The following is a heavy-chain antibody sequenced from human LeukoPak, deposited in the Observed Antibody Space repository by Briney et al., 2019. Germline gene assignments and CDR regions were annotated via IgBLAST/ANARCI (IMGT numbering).Heavy chain of an antibody. CDR3: ARGREVVVPAAYDY. Sequence: PSETLSLTCAVYGGSFSGYYWSWIRQPPGKGLEWSGEINHSGSTKYNPSLKSRVTISLDTSKNQFSLKLSSVTAADTAVYYCARGREVVVPAAYDYWGQGTLVTVSS. D-gene: IGHD2-2*01. V-gene: IGHV4-34*01. CDR2: INHSGST. J-gene: IGHJ4*02. CDR1: GGSFSGYY.